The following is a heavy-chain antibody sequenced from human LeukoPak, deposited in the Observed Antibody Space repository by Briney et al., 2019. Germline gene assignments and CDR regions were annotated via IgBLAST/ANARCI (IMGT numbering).Heavy chain of an antibody. J-gene: IGHJ5*02. CDR3: TSHAAFDP. CDR1: GFTFNNAW. Sequence: KPGGSLRLSCAASGFTFNNAWMNWVRQAPGKGLEWVGRIKSKNVGGTTDYAAPVKGTFTISRDDSKNTVYLQMNSLKIEDTAVYYCTSHAAFDPWGQGTLVTVSS. CDR2: IKSKNVGGTT. V-gene: IGHV3-15*01.